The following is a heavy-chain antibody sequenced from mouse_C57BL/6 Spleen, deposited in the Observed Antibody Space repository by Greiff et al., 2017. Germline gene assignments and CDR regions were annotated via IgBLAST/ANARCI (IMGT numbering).Heavy chain of an antibody. V-gene: IGHV3-6*01. CDR1: GYSITSGYY. CDR2: ISYDGSN. Sequence: EVKLQESGPGLVKPSQSLSLTCSVTGYSITSGYYWNWIRQFPGNKLEWMGYISYDGSNNYNPSLKNRISITRDTSKNQFFLKLNSVTTEDTATYYCARDLIYDGYYEDYWGQGTTLTVSS. CDR3: ARDLIYDGYYEDY. J-gene: IGHJ2*01. D-gene: IGHD2-3*01.